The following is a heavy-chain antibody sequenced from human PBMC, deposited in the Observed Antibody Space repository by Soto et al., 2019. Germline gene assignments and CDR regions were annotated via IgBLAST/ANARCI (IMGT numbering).Heavy chain of an antibody. D-gene: IGHD3-10*01. CDR1: GFILSDYY. Sequence: EVKLVESGGGLVQPGGSLRLSCAVSGFILSDYYIDWVRQAPGKGLEWLARSRDKANSFSTDYAASVKGRLSISRDDSESSVFLQMNSLRIEDTALYYCARTKSYGAYDVWGQGTVVIVSS. V-gene: IGHV3-72*01. CDR2: SRDKANSFST. J-gene: IGHJ3*01. CDR3: ARTKSYGAYDV.